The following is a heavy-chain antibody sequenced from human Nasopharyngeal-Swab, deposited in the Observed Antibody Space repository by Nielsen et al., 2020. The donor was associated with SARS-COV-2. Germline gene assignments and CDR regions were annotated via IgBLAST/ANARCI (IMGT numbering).Heavy chain of an antibody. V-gene: IGHV4-30-4*01. Sequence: WIRQPPGKGLEWIGYIYYSGGTYYNPSLKSRVTISVDTSKNQFSLKLSSVTAADTAVYYCARDAAGYCSSTSCYAGTGMDVWGQGTTVTVSS. CDR3: ARDAAGYCSSTSCYAGTGMDV. D-gene: IGHD2-2*01. CDR2: IYYSGGT. J-gene: IGHJ6*02.